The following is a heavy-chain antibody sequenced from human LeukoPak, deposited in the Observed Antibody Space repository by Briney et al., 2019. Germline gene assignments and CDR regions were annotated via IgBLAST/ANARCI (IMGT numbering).Heavy chain of an antibody. CDR3: AREATGGWYSSYYFDY. CDR1: GYTFTSYG. V-gene: IGHV1-18*01. D-gene: IGHD6-19*01. Sequence: GASVKVSCKASGYTFTSYGISWVRQAPGQGLEWMGWISAYNGNTNYAQKLQGRVTMTTDTSTSTAYMELRSRRSDDTAVYYCAREATGGWYSSYYFDYWGQGTLVTVSS. CDR2: ISAYNGNT. J-gene: IGHJ4*02.